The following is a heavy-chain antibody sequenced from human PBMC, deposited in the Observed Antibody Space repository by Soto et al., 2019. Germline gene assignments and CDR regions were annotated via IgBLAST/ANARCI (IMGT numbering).Heavy chain of an antibody. CDR1: GYTFTGYY. D-gene: IGHD6-13*01. Sequence: ASVKVSCKASGYTFTGYYMHWVRQAPGQGLEWMGWINPNSGGTNYAQKFQGRVTMTRDTSISTAYMELSRLRSDDTAVYYCARDLDRIAAAGTYCGGDCYDYWGQGTLVTVSS. J-gene: IGHJ4*02. V-gene: IGHV1-2*02. CDR2: INPNSGGT. CDR3: ARDLDRIAAAGTYCGGDCYDY.